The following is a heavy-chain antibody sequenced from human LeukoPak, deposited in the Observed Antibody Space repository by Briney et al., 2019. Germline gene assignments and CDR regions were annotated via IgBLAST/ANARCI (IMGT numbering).Heavy chain of an antibody. Sequence: PQTLSLTCAISGDSVSSSSAAWNWIRQSPSRGLEWLGRTYYRSKWYDAYAESVKSRVTIKPDTSRNQFSLQLDSVTPEDTAVYYCARGHSGYLDSWGQGTLVTVSS. CDR2: TYYRSKWYD. D-gene: IGHD3-22*01. V-gene: IGHV6-1*01. J-gene: IGHJ4*02. CDR1: GDSVSSSSAA. CDR3: ARGHSGYLDS.